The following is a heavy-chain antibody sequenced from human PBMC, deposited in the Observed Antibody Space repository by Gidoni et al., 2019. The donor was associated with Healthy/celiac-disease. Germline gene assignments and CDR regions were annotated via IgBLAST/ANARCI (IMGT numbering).Heavy chain of an antibody. CDR1: GVSFSGYY. CDR3: ARVKIVGATSRFDY. Sequence: QVQLQQWGAGLLKPSETLSLTCAVSGVSFSGYYWSWIPQPPGKGLGWIGEINHSGSTNYNPSLKSRVTISVDTSKNQFSLKLSSVTAADTAVYYCARVKIVGATSRFDYWGQGTLVTVSS. CDR2: INHSGST. D-gene: IGHD1-26*01. J-gene: IGHJ4*02. V-gene: IGHV4-34*01.